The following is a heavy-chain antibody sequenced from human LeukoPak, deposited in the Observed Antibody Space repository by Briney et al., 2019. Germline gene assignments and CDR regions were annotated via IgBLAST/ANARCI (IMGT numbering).Heavy chain of an antibody. CDR1: GFTFSSYA. J-gene: IGHJ4*02. CDR3: ARAGIAARAGNY. CDR2: ISYDGSNK. Sequence: PGGSLRLSCAASGFTFSSYAMHWVRQAPGKGLEWVAVISYDGSNKYYADSVKGRFTISRDNSKNTLYPQMNSLRAEDTAVYYCARAGIAARAGNYWGQGTLVTVSS. V-gene: IGHV3-30*01. D-gene: IGHD6-13*01.